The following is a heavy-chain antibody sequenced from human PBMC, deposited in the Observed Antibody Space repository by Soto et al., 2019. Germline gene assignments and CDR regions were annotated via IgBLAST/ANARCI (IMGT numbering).Heavy chain of an antibody. CDR3: ARGLTVVVAAPRHSWFDP. Sequence: QVQLVQSGAEVKKPGASVKVSCKASGYTFSRYDINWVRQATGQGLEWMGWMNPNSGNTGYAQKFQGRVTMTRNTSISTAYMELSSLRSDDTAVYYCARGLTVVVAAPRHSWFDPGGQGNLVNVSS. J-gene: IGHJ5*02. V-gene: IGHV1-8*01. CDR1: GYTFSRYD. D-gene: IGHD2-15*01. CDR2: MNPNSGNT.